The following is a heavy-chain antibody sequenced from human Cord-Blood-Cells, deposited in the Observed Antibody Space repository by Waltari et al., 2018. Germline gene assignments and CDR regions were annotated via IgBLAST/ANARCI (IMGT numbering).Heavy chain of an antibody. CDR2: INHSGST. CDR3: SYDSSGYYYY. Sequence: QVQLQPWGAGLLKPTEPLSRTCAVYGGSFSGYYWSWIRQTPGKGLVWIGEINHSGSTNCNPSLKSRVTISVDTSKNQFSLKLSSVTAADTAVYYCSYDSSGYYYYWGQGTLVTVSS. CDR1: GGSFSGYY. V-gene: IGHV4-34*01. J-gene: IGHJ4*02. D-gene: IGHD3-22*01.